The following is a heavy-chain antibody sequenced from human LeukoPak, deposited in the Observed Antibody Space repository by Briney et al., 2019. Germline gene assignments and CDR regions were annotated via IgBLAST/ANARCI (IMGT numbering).Heavy chain of an antibody. CDR2: IIPILGIA. Sequence: SVKVSCKASGGTFSSYAISWVRQAPGQGLEWMGRIIPILGIANYAQKFQGRVTITADKSTSTAYMELSSLRSEDTAVYYCARVIGYCSSTSCYNYYYYYMDVWGKGTTVTVSS. V-gene: IGHV1-69*04. CDR1: GGTFSSYA. J-gene: IGHJ6*03. CDR3: ARVIGYCSSTSCYNYYYYYMDV. D-gene: IGHD2-2*02.